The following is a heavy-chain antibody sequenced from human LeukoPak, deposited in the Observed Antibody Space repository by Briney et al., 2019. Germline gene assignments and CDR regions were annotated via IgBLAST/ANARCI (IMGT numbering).Heavy chain of an antibody. V-gene: IGHV4-31*03. Sequence: SETLSLTCTVSGGSINSGGYYWSWIRQHPGKGLEWIGYISNSGSTYYHPSLRSRVTISVDTSKNQFSLKLSSVTAADTAVYYCARVTYCYDSSGYSPVDYWGQGTLVTVSS. CDR2: ISNSGST. J-gene: IGHJ4*02. CDR1: GGSINSGGYY. D-gene: IGHD3-22*01. CDR3: ARVTYCYDSSGYSPVDY.